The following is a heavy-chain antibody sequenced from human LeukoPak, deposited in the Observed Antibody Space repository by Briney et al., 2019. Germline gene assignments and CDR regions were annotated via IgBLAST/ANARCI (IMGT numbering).Heavy chain of an antibody. CDR3: ARGQNSSGYYYRQSYAFDI. CDR2: IYTSGST. V-gene: IGHV4-4*07. CDR1: GGSISSYY. D-gene: IGHD3-22*01. Sequence: SETLSLTCTVSGGSISSYYWSWIRQPAGKGLEWIGRIYTSGSTNYNPSLKSRVTMSVDTSKNQFSLKLSPVTAADTAVYYCARGQNSSGYYYRQSYAFDIWGQGTMVTVSS. J-gene: IGHJ3*02.